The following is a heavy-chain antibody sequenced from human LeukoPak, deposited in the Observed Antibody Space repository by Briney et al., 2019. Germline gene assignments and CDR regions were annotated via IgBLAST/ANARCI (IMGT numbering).Heavy chain of an antibody. CDR3: ARATGDRRILAL. V-gene: IGHV1-2*02. CDR2: INPNAGDT. Sequence: ASVKVSCEASGYTFTGYYMHWVRQAPGQGVEWMGWINPNAGDTNYAQKFQGRVTMTRDTSISTAYMVLSRLRSDDTAVYYCARATGDRRILALWGRGTLVTVSS. D-gene: IGHD3-10*01. CDR1: GYTFTGYY. J-gene: IGHJ2*01.